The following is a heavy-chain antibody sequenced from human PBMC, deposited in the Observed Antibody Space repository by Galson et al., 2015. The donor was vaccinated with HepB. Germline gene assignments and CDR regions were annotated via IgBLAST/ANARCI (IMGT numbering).Heavy chain of an antibody. CDR1: GYTFTSYG. Sequence: SVKVSCKASGYTFTSYGISWVRQAPGQGLEWMGWISAYNGNTNYAQKLQGRVTMTTDTSTSTAYMELRSLRSDDTAVYYCARGVPRGEYDSSGYYYDYWGQGTLVTVSS. J-gene: IGHJ4*02. D-gene: IGHD3-22*01. CDR2: ISAYNGNT. V-gene: IGHV1-18*01. CDR3: ARGVPRGEYDSSGYYYDY.